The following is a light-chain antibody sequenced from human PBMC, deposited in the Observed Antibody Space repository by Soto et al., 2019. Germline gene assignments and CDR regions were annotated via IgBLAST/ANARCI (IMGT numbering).Light chain of an antibody. V-gene: IGLV2-14*01. CDR1: SNDIGGYDY. J-gene: IGLJ2*01. CDR2: EVS. CDR3: SSYTSTNTVVV. Sequence: QSALTQPASVSASPGQSITVSCTGTSNDIGGYDYVSWYQQYPGEAPKLIIYEVSNRPSGVSYRFSGSKSGNTASLTISGLQAEDEADYYCSSYTSTNTVVVFGGGTKLTVL.